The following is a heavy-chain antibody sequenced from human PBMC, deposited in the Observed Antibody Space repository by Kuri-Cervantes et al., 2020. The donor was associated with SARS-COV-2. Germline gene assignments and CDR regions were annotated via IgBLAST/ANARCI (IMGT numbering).Heavy chain of an antibody. CDR1: GYSISSGYY. CDR3: ARLKRGSNWFDP. Sequence: SETLSLTCTVSGYSISSGYYWGWIRQPPGKGLEWIGSIYHSGSTYYNPSLKSRVTISVDTSKNQFSLKLSSVTAADTAVYYCARLKRGSNWFDPWGEGTQVTVSS. CDR2: IYHSGST. V-gene: IGHV4-38-2*02. D-gene: IGHD2-15*01. J-gene: IGHJ5*02.